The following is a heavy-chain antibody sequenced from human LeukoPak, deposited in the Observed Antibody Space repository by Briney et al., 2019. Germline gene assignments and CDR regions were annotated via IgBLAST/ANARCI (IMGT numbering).Heavy chain of an antibody. D-gene: IGHD5-24*01. CDR3: AKREARSFEF. CDR1: SGSISSYY. V-gene: IGHV4-4*09. CDR2: VFSSGST. Sequence: ETLCLTCTVSSGSISSYYWTWIRQPPGKGLEWIGYVFSSGSTNSNPSRKSRVTISLDTSKSQFSLKMTSVTAADTALYYCAKREARSFEFWGRGTLDPVSS. J-gene: IGHJ4*02.